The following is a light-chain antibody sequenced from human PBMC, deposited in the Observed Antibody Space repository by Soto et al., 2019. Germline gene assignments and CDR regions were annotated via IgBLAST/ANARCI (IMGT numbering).Light chain of an antibody. CDR3: QQSYSPPPVT. V-gene: IGKV1-39*01. CDR1: QSINRF. J-gene: IGKJ5*01. Sequence: DIQMTQSPSSLSASVGDRVTITFRESQSINRFLNWYQQKPGKAPKLLIYAAASLQSGVPSRFSGSGSGTDFTLTISSLQPEDFATYYCQQSYSPPPVTFGQGTRLEIK. CDR2: AAA.